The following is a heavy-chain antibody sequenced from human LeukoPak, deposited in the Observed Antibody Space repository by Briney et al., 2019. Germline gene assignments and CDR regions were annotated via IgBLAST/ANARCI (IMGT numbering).Heavy chain of an antibody. CDR2: IYSGGDT. D-gene: IGHD2-2*01. CDR1: GFTVSRNY. Sequence: PGGSLRLSCAASGFTVSRNYMSWVRQAPGKGLEWVSVIYSGGDTYYADSVKGRFTISRDNAKNSLYLQMNSLRAEDTAVYYCARYGVSSSTSYIDFWGQGTLVTVSS. CDR3: ARYGVSSSTSYIDF. J-gene: IGHJ4*02. V-gene: IGHV3-66*01.